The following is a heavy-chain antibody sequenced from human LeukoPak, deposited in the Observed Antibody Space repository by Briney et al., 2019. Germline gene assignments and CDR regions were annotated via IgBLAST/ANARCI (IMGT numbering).Heavy chain of an antibody. CDR1: GGSISSSSYY. CDR3: ARAAVNLAAAAYYFDY. CDR2: IYYSGST. Sequence: SETLSLTCTVSGGSISSSSYYWGWIRQPPGKGLEWIGSIYYSGSTYYNPSLKSRVTISVDTSKNQFSLKLSSVTAADTAVYYCARAAVNLAAAAYYFDYWGQGTLVTVSS. D-gene: IGHD6-13*01. J-gene: IGHJ4*02. V-gene: IGHV4-39*07.